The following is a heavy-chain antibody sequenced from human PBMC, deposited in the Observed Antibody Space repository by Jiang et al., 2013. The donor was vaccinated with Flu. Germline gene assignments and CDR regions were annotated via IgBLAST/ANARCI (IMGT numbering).Heavy chain of an antibody. Sequence: SGAEVKKPGASVKVSCKASGYTFTSYYMHWVRQAPGQGLEWMGIIYPSGGSTNYAQQFQGRVTMARDTSTSTVYMELSSLRSEDTAVYYCARNTGSTGRDWFDPWGQGTLVTVSS. CDR2: IYPSGGST. CDR3: ARNTGSTGRDWFDP. V-gene: IGHV1-46*01. D-gene: IGHD1-14*01. CDR1: GYTFTSYY. J-gene: IGHJ5*02.